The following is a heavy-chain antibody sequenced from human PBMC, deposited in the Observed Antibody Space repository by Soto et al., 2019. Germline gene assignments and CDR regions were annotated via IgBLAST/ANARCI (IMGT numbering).Heavy chain of an antibody. CDR1: GFTFSSYA. Sequence: GGSLRLSCAASGFTFSSYAMSWVRQVPGKGLEWVSAISGSGGSTYYADSVKGRFTISRDNSKNTLYLQMNSLRAEDTAVYYCAKAVRSGGYAWNWFDPWGQGTLVTVSS. V-gene: IGHV3-23*01. J-gene: IGHJ5*02. CDR2: ISGSGGST. D-gene: IGHD5-12*01. CDR3: AKAVRSGGYAWNWFDP.